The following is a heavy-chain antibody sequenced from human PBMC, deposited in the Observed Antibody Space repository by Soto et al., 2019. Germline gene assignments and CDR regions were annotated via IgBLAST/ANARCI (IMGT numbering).Heavy chain of an antibody. CDR1: GYTFTIYL. CDR2: INPSGGST. V-gene: IGHV1-46*01. D-gene: IGHD1-7*01. CDR3: AREPIQNSQYYYYGMDV. J-gene: IGHJ6*02. Sequence: ASVKVSCKTSGYTFTIYLMHWVRQAPGQGLEWMGIINPSGGSTSYAQKFQGRVTMTRDTSTSTVYMELSSLRSEDTAVYYCAREPIQNSQYYYYGMDVWGQGTTVTVSS.